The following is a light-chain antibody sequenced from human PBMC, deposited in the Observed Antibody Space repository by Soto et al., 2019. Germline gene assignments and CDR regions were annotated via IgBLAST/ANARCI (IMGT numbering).Light chain of an antibody. CDR1: QSVGSSY. J-gene: IGKJ3*01. CDR2: GAS. CDR3: QQYGSSPVT. Sequence: EIVLTQSPGTLSLSPGGRATLSCRASQSVGSSYLAWYQQKPGQAPRLLIYGASSRATGIPDRFSGSGSGTDFTLTISRLEPEDFAVFYCQQYGSSPVTFGPGTKVDIK. V-gene: IGKV3-20*01.